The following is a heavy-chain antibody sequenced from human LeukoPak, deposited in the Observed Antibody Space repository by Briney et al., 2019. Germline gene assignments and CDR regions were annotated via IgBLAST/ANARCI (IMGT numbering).Heavy chain of an antibody. D-gene: IGHD5-12*01. CDR2: IYYSGST. Sequence: SETLSLTCTVSGGSISSYYWGWIRQPPGKGLEWIGSIYYSGSTYYNPSLKSRVTISVDTSKNQFSLKLSSVTAADTAVYYCASQISGYVSYFDYWGQGTLVTVSS. CDR1: GGSISSYY. J-gene: IGHJ4*02. CDR3: ASQISGYVSYFDY. V-gene: IGHV4-39*01.